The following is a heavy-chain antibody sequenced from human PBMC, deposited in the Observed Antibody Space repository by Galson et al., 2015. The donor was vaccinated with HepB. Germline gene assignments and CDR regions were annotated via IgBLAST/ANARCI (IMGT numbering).Heavy chain of an antibody. J-gene: IGHJ4*01. D-gene: IGHD3-22*01. CDR1: GDSVSSQSAI. V-gene: IGHV6-1*01. CDR2: TYYRSKWYF. CDR3: ARLDPGGDSWLLIYFDY. Sequence: CAISGDSVSSQSAIWIWIRQSPSRGLEWLGRTYYRSKWYFHYADSVRGRITINPDTSKNQISLQLNSVTPEDTAMYYCARLDPGGDSWLLIYFDYWGHGSLVTVSP.